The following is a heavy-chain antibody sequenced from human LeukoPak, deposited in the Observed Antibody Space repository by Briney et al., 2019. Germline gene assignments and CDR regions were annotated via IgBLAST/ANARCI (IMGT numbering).Heavy chain of an antibody. CDR2: VYTSGST. CDR1: GGSLSSYY. CDR3: ARDPVVTPDAFDI. D-gene: IGHD4-23*01. V-gene: IGHV4-4*07. J-gene: IGHJ3*02. Sequence: SETLSLTCTVSGGSLSSYYWSWIRQPAGKGLEWIGRVYTSGSTNYDPSLKSRVTMSVDTSKNQFSLKLSSVTAADTAVYYCARDPVVTPDAFDIWGQGTMVTVSS.